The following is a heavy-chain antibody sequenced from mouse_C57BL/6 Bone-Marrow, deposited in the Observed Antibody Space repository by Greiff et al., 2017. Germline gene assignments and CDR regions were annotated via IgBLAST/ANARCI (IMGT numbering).Heavy chain of an antibody. Sequence: DVKLVESGGGLVKPGGSLKLSCAASGFPFSDYGMHWVRQAPEKGLEWVAYISSGSSTIYYADTVKGRFTISRDNAKNTLFQQMTSLRSEDTAVYYCARGHDYWGQGTTLTVSS. J-gene: IGHJ2*01. V-gene: IGHV5-17*01. CDR3: ARGHDY. CDR1: GFPFSDYG. CDR2: ISSGSSTI.